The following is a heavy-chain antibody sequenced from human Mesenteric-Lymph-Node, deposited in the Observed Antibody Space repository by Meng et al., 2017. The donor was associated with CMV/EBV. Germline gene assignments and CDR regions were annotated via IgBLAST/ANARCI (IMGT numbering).Heavy chain of an antibody. D-gene: IGHD3-9*01. CDR1: GFTFSNYG. CDR2: IKQDGSET. J-gene: IGHJ4*02. Sequence: GESLKISCAASGFTFSNYGMHWVRQAPGKGLEWVANIKQDGSETHYAGSVKGRFTISRDNAKRSLYLEMSSLRVEDTAVYYCARDSDELRYFDWLFPMDHWGQGTLVTVSS. V-gene: IGHV3-7*01. CDR3: ARDSDELRYFDWLFPMDH.